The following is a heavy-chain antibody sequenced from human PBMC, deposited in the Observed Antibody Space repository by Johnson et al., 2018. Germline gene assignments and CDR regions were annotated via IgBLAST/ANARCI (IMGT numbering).Heavy chain of an antibody. J-gene: IGHJ1*01. CDR3: AKDPGSSSWYWAEYFQH. Sequence: QVQLVEAGGGVVQPGRSLRLSCAASGFTFSSYGMHWVRQAPGKGLEWVAVISYDGSNKYYADSVKGRFTISRDNSKNTLYLQMNSLGAEDPAVYYCAKDPGSSSWYWAEYFQHWGQGTLVTVSS. V-gene: IGHV3-30*18. CDR1: GFTFSSYG. CDR2: ISYDGSNK. D-gene: IGHD6-13*01.